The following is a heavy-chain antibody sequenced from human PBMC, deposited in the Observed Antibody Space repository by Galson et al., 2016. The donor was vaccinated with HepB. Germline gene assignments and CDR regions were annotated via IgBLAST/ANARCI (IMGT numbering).Heavy chain of an antibody. CDR2: ISFDGSNN. D-gene: IGHD3-16*02. Sequence: SLRLSCAASGFTFSSYAMHWVRQAPGKGLEWVAVISFDGSNNFYADSVKGRFTISRDNSKNTLYLQMNSLRAEDTAVYYWAREDDYVWGTYRYTRAVPQYYFDYWGQGTLVTVSS. V-gene: IGHV3-30-3*01. J-gene: IGHJ4*02. CDR3: AREDDYVWGTYRYTRAVPQYYFDY. CDR1: GFTFSSYA.